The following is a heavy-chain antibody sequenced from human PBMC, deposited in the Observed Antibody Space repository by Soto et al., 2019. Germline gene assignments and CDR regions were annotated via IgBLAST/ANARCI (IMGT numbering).Heavy chain of an antibody. CDR2: INTDGGSS. Sequence: EVQLVESGGDLVQPGGSLRLSCAASGFTFSGHWMHWVRQVPGKGLEWVSRINTDGGSSAYADSVKGRFTISRDNAKNTLYLAMNGLRAEDTAVYYCAREAGYCSRTSCYRRAFDTWGQGTTVTVSS. CDR3: AREAGYCSRTSCYRRAFDT. J-gene: IGHJ3*02. CDR1: GFTFSGHW. D-gene: IGHD2-2*01. V-gene: IGHV3-74*03.